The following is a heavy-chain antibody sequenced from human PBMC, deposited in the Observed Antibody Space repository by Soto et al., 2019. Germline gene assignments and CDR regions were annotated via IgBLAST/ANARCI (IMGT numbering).Heavy chain of an antibody. Sequence: QVQLQESGPGLVKPSETLSLTCTVSGGSISSYYWSWIRQPAGKGLEWIGRIYTSGSTNYNPSLKSRVTMSVDTSKNQFSLKLSSVTAADTAVYYCARSSNEADGSESENWFDPWGQGTLVTVSS. D-gene: IGHD3-10*01. V-gene: IGHV4-4*07. CDR1: GGSISSYY. CDR3: ARSSNEADGSESENWFDP. J-gene: IGHJ5*02. CDR2: IYTSGST.